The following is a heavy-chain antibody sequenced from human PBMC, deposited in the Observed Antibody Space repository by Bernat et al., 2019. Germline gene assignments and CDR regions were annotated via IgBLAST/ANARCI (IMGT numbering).Heavy chain of an antibody. V-gene: IGHV3-30-3*01. CDR3: ARVNPSTQYFDWLGGYFDY. D-gene: IGHD3-9*01. Sequence: QVQLVESGGGVVQPGRSLRLSCAASGFTFSSYAMHWVRQAPGKGLEWVAVISYDGSNKYYADSVKGRFTISRDNSKNTLYLQMNSLRAEDTAVYYCARVNPSTQYFDWLGGYFDYWGQGTLVTVSS. J-gene: IGHJ4*02. CDR2: ISYDGSNK. CDR1: GFTFSSYA.